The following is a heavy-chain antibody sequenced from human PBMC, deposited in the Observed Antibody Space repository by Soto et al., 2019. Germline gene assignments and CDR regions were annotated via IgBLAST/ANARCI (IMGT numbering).Heavy chain of an antibody. Sequence: QVQLVESGGGVVHPGTSLRLSCVTSGFTFSSLAMDWVRQAPGKGLEWVAAISFDGRDISYRESVKGRFTISRDKFKNTVYLQMNSLRPEHTAVYYCAKESLDYFDSGRFYAPAFDHWGQGTLVTVSS. CDR1: GFTFSSLA. V-gene: IGHV3-30*18. J-gene: IGHJ4*02. D-gene: IGHD3-10*01. CDR3: AKESLDYFDSGRFYAPAFDH. CDR2: ISFDGRDI.